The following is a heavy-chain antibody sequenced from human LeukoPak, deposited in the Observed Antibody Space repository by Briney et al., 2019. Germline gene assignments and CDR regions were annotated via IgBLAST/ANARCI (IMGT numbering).Heavy chain of an antibody. CDR3: AVGITILGVAASFDS. CDR1: GASYNAYY. D-gene: IGHD3-3*01. Sequence: PSETLSLTCAVYGASYNAYYWSWIRQPPGKGPGWIGDIDHRGTATYNPSLKSRLTISADASKNQFSLKLNSVTDADTAVYYCAVGITILGVAASFDSWGQGNLVIVSS. J-gene: IGHJ4*02. V-gene: IGHV4-34*01. CDR2: IDHRGTA.